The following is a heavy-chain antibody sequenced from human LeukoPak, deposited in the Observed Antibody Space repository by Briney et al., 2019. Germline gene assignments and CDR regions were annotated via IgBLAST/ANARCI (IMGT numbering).Heavy chain of an antibody. Sequence: SVKVSCKAFGYTFTSYGISWVRQAPGRGLEWMGGIIPIFGTANYAQKFQGRVTITTDESTSTAYMELSSLRSEDTAVYYCARGYLRDVVAPAFPMDVWGKGTTVTVSS. CDR3: ARGYLRDVVAPAFPMDV. V-gene: IGHV1-69*05. CDR2: IIPIFGTA. CDR1: GYTFTSYG. J-gene: IGHJ6*04. D-gene: IGHD2-2*01.